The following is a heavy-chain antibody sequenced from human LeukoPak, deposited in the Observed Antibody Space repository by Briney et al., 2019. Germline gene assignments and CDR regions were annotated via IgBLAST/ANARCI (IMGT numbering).Heavy chain of an antibody. CDR2: ISSSSSTI. D-gene: IGHD1-1*01. CDR3: ARGRTGVVDY. J-gene: IGHJ4*02. V-gene: IGHV3-48*01. CDR1: GFTFSSYS. Sequence: GGSLRLSCAASGFTFSSYSMNWVRQAPGEGLEWVSYISSSSSTIYYADSVKGRFTISRDNAKNSLYLQMNSLRAEDTAVYYCARGRTGVVDYWGQGTLVTVSS.